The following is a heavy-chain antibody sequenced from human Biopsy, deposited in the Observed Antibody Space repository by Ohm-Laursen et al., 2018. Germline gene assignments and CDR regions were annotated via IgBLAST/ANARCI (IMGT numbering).Heavy chain of an antibody. CDR1: GGSIKSYY. CDR3: ARLTGDPSY. D-gene: IGHD7-27*01. Sequence: PGTLSLTCPVSGGSIKSYYWNWIRQSPGKGLEWIGFIYYTGHTNYNPSLKSRATISVDTSKNQFSLKVISVTAADTAVYYCARLTGDPSYWGQGNLVTVSS. J-gene: IGHJ4*02. CDR2: IYYTGHT. V-gene: IGHV4-59*01.